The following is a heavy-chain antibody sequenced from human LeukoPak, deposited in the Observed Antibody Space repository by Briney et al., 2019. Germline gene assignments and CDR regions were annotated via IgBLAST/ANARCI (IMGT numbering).Heavy chain of an antibody. CDR2: ISAYNGNT. V-gene: IGHV1-18*01. CDR3: ARDRHSSGWEIIDY. D-gene: IGHD6-19*01. CDR1: GYTFTSYG. J-gene: IGHJ4*02. Sequence: ASVKVSCKASGYTFTSYGISWVRQASGQGLEWMGWISAYNGNTNYAQKLQGRVTMTTDTSTSTAYMELRSLRSDDTAVYYRARDRHSSGWEIIDYWGQGTLVTVSS.